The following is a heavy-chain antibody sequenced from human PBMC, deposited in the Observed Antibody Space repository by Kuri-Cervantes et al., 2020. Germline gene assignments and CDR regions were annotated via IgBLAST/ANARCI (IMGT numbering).Heavy chain of an antibody. CDR2: IIPIFGTA. J-gene: IGHJ6*02. D-gene: IGHD5-12*01. Sequence: SVKVSCKASGYTFTSYDISWVRQAPGQGLEWMGGIIPIFGTANYAQKFQGRVTITADESTSTAYMELSSLRSEDTAVYYCARVSPRPDIVAKPYYYYGMDVWGQGTTVTVSS. CDR1: GYTFTSYD. CDR3: ARVSPRPDIVAKPYYYYGMDV. V-gene: IGHV1-69*13.